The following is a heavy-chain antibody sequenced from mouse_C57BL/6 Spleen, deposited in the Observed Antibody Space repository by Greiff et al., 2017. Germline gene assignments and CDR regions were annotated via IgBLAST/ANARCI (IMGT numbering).Heavy chain of an antibody. Sequence: VQLQQSGPELVKPGASVKISCKASGYTFTDYYMNWVKQSHGKSLEWIGDINPNNGGTSYNQKFKGKATLTVDKSSSTSYMELRSLTSEDSAVYYCANYRGFAYWGQGTLVTVSA. CDR1: GYTFTDYY. CDR3: ANYRGFAY. J-gene: IGHJ3*01. D-gene: IGHD3-1*01. CDR2: INPNNGGT. V-gene: IGHV1-26*01.